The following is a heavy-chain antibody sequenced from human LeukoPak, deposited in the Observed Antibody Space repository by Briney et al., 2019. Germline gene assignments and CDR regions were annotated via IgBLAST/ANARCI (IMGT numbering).Heavy chain of an antibody. V-gene: IGHV3-21*01. Sequence: GGSLRLSCAASGFTFSGSAMHWVRQAPGKGLEWVSLIGSSGSYMYYADSVKGRFTISRDNAKNSLYLQMNSVRAEDTAVYYCARDLTTMIRGAYFDYWGQGTLVTVSS. CDR2: IGSSGSYM. J-gene: IGHJ4*02. CDR3: ARDLTTMIRGAYFDY. CDR1: GFTFSGSA. D-gene: IGHD3-10*01.